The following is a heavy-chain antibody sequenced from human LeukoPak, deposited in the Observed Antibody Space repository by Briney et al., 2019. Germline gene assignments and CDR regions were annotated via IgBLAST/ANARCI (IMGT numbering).Heavy chain of an antibody. Sequence: SLKISCKGLGYDFSTYWNAWVRQRPGKGLEWMGIIYPGGSETRYDPSFQGQVTISADRSTSTAYLQWSSLRASDTTMYYCARASRDGYNPNFDHWGQRTLVTVSS. J-gene: IGHJ4*02. V-gene: IGHV5-51*01. CDR2: IYPGGSET. D-gene: IGHD5-24*01. CDR1: GYDFSTYW. CDR3: ARASRDGYNPNFDH.